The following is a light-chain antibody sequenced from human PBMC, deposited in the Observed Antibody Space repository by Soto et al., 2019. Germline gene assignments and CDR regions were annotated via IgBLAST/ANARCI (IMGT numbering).Light chain of an antibody. J-gene: IGLJ1*01. V-gene: IGLV2-14*01. CDR3: NSWTSSSTYV. Sequence: QSVLTQPASVSGSPGQSITISCTGTSSDVGGYNYVSWYQQHPDKAPKLMIYDVSNRPSGVSNRFSGSKSGNTASLTISGLQAEDEADYYCNSWTSSSTYVFGTGTKLTVL. CDR1: SSDVGGYNY. CDR2: DVS.